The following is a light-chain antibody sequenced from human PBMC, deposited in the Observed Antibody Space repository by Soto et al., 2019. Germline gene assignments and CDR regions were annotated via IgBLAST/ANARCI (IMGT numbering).Light chain of an antibody. CDR2: EVT. CDR1: SSDVGGYDY. J-gene: IGLJ1*01. V-gene: IGLV2-14*01. Sequence: QSALTQPASVSGSPGQPITISCTGTSSDVGGYDYVSWYQQHPAKAPKLVIYEVTERPSGVSTRFSGSKSGNTASLTISGLRADDEADYYCSSFTSSSTSVFGTGTKVTVL. CDR3: SSFTSSSTSV.